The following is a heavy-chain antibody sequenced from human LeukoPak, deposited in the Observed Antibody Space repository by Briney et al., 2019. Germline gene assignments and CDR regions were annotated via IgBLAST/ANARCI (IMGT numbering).Heavy chain of an antibody. CDR1: GFTFSRYA. D-gene: IGHD6-13*01. J-gene: IGHJ3*02. CDR3: ARGGEIAGTTFDI. V-gene: IGHV3-33*01. CDR2: IWSNGINK. Sequence: PGGSLRLSCVASGFTFSRYAMHWVRQAPGRGLDWVAFIWSNGINKYYADSVKGRSTISRDNSKNTLYLQMNSLRAEDTAVYYCARGGEIAGTTFDIWGQGTMLTVSS.